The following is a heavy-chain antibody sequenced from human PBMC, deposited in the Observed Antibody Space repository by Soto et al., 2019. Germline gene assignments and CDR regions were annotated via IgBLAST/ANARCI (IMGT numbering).Heavy chain of an antibody. CDR3: ARDGTITMARGVIVYFDY. V-gene: IGHV6-1*01. CDR2: TYYRSKWYN. D-gene: IGHD3-10*01. J-gene: IGHJ4*02. CDR1: GDSVSSNSAA. Sequence: TLSLTCAISGDSVSSNSAAWNWIRQSPSRGLEWLGRTYYRSKWYNDYAVSVKSRITINPDTSKNQFSLQLNSVTPEDTAVYYCARDGTITMARGVIVYFDYWGQGTLVTVSS.